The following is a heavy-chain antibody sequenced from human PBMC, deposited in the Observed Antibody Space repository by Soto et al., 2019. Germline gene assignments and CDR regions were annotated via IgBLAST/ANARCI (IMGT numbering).Heavy chain of an antibody. V-gene: IGHV4-59*08. J-gene: IGHJ4*02. CDR2: IYYSGST. CDR1: GGSISSYY. Sequence: SETLSLTCTVSGGSISSYYWSWIRQPPGKGLEWIGYIYYSGSTNYNPSLKSRVTISVDTSKNQFSLKLSSVTAADTAVYYCARQVDIAVAALGYWGQGTLVTVS. CDR3: ARQVDIAVAALGY. D-gene: IGHD6-19*01.